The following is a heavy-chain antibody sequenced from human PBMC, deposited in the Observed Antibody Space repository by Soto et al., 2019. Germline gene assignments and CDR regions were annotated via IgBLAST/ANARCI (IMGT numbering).Heavy chain of an antibody. CDR2: MNSDGSYT. CDR1: GFTFSTYW. V-gene: IGHV3-74*01. CDR3: ARSLSPSTDY. D-gene: IGHD2-2*01. J-gene: IGHJ4*02. Sequence: EVQLVESGGGLVQPGGSLRLSCAASGFTFSTYWMHWVRQAPGKGLVWVSRMNSDGSYTAYADSVKGRFTISRDNAKNTLYMQMNILRAGDTAVYYCARSLSPSTDYWGQGTLVTVSS.